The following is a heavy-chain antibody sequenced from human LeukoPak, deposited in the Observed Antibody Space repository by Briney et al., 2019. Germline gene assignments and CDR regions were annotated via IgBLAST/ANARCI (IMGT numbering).Heavy chain of an antibody. Sequence: GGSLRLSCAASGFAVSGNYMSWVRQAPGKGLEWVSVIYSDANTYYADSVKGRFTISRDNSKNTLYLQMNSLRAEDTAAYYCARTSYCGYDFDYWGQGTLVTVSS. CDR1: GFAVSGNY. J-gene: IGHJ4*02. CDR3: ARTSYCGYDFDY. V-gene: IGHV3-53*01. D-gene: IGHD5-12*01. CDR2: IYSDANT.